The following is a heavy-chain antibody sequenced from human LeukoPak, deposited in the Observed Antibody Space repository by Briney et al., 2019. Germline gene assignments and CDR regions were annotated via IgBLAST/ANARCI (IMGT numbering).Heavy chain of an antibody. CDR3: ARRPPEDAFDI. D-gene: IGHD6-6*01. Sequence: PSETLSLTCTVSGGSISSSSYYWGWIRQPPGKGLEWIGSIYYSGSTYYNPSLKSRVTISVDTSKNQFSLKLSSVTAADTAVYYCARRPPEDAFDIWGRGTMVTVSS. CDR1: GGSISSSSYY. J-gene: IGHJ3*02. V-gene: IGHV4-39*01. CDR2: IYYSGST.